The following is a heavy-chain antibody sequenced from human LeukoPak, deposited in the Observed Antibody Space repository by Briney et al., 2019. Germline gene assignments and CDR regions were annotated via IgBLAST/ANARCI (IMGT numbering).Heavy chain of an antibody. V-gene: IGHV4-34*01. Sequence: SETLSLTCAVYGGSFSGYYWSWIRQPPGKGLEWIGEINHSGSTNYNPSLKSRVTISVDTSKNQFSLKLSSVTAADTAVYYCAGGYSSSWYGLGPGRYYYYGMDVWGQGTTVTVSS. D-gene: IGHD6-13*01. CDR3: AGGYSSSWYGLGPGRYYYYGMDV. CDR2: INHSGST. J-gene: IGHJ6*02. CDR1: GGSFSGYY.